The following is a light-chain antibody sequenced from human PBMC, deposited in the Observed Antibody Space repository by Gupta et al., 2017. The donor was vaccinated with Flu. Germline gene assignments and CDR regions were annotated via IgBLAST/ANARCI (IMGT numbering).Light chain of an antibody. V-gene: IGKV3-11*01. Sequence: EIVLTQSPATLSLSPGERGTLSCRSTQNINNFLAWYQQKPGQVPRLLISDASNRTTGIPNRFSGSGSGTDFTLTINGLAPEDSAMYYCQQRSNWPLTFGGGTRVEIK. CDR2: DAS. J-gene: IGKJ4*01. CDR1: QNINNF. CDR3: QQRSNWPLT.